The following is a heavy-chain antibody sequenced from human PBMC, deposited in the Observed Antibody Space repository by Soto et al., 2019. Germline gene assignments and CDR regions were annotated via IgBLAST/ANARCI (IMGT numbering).Heavy chain of an antibody. CDR3: AKGPAGYSSGWYYFDY. CDR2: ISGSGGST. V-gene: IGHV3-23*01. D-gene: IGHD6-19*01. J-gene: IGHJ4*02. CDR1: GFTFSSYA. Sequence: GGSLRLSCAASGFTFSSYAMSWVRQAPGKGLEWVSAISGSGGSTYYADSVKGRFTISRDNSKNTLYLQMNSLRAEDTAVYYCAKGPAGYSSGWYYFDYWGQGTLVTVSS.